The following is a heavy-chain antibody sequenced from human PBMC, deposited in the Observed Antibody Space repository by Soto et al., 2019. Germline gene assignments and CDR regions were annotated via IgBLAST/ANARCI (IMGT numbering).Heavy chain of an antibody. CDR3: ARGLVATIRGYHYYYMDV. CDR2: ISPSSGST. CDR1: GYTFTSYY. V-gene: IGHV1-46*03. J-gene: IGHJ6*03. D-gene: IGHD5-12*01. Sequence: GASVKVSCKASGYTFTSYYMHWVRQAPGQGLEWMGIISPSSGSTSYAQKFQGRVTMTRDTSTSTVYMELSSLRSEDTAVYYCARGLVATIRGYHYYYMDVWGKGTTVTVSS.